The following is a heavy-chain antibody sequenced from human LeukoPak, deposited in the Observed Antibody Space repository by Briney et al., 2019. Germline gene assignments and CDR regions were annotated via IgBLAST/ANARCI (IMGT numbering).Heavy chain of an antibody. Sequence: ASVKVSCKASGYIFTGYYMHWVRQASGQGLEWMGRINPNSGGTNYAQKFQGRVTMTRDTSVSTAYMELSGLRSDDTAVYYCASGSSNFDFWGQGTLVTVSS. CDR2: INPNSGGT. CDR1: GYIFTGYY. D-gene: IGHD3-10*01. V-gene: IGHV1-2*06. CDR3: ASGSSNFDF. J-gene: IGHJ4*02.